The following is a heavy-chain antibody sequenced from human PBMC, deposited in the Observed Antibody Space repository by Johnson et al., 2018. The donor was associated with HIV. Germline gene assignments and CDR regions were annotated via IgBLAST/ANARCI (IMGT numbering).Heavy chain of an antibody. CDR2: ISYDGSSE. D-gene: IGHD5-24*01. Sequence: QVQLVESGGSAVHPGTSLRLSCVASGFTFRNFAMHWVRQAPGKGLDWVAQISYDGSSEYYADSFQGRFTISSDNSKKTLYLQLHSLRAEDSAVYLCAREGDGYTAVGGFDIWGQGTRVTVS. V-gene: IGHV3-30-3*01. CDR3: AREGDGYTAVGGFDI. J-gene: IGHJ3*02. CDR1: GFTFRNFA.